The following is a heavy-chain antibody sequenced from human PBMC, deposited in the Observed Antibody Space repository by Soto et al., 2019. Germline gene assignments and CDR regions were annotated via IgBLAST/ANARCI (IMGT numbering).Heavy chain of an antibody. CDR2: IKQDGSEK. Sequence: GGSLRLSCAASGFTFSSYWMSWVRQAPGNGLEWVANIKQDGSEKYYVDSVKGRFTISRDNAKNSLYLQMNSLRAEDTAVYYCARDGDYDFWSGYNWFDPWGQGTLVTVSS. CDR1: GFTFSSYW. V-gene: IGHV3-7*01. D-gene: IGHD3-3*01. CDR3: ARDGDYDFWSGYNWFDP. J-gene: IGHJ5*02.